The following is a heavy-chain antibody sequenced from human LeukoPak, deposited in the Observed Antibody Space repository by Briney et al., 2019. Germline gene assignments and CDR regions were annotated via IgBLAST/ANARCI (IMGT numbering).Heavy chain of an antibody. CDR1: GFTFSSYS. V-gene: IGHV3-21*01. J-gene: IGHJ5*01. CDR3: ARVAVSGPTGWFDS. D-gene: IGHD2-8*02. Sequence: GGSLRLSCAASGFTFSSYSMNWVRQAPGKGLEWVSSISSSSSYIYYADSVKGRFTISRDNVDNVVYLEMNGLRAEDTATYYCARVAVSGPTGWFDSWGQGTLVIVSS. CDR2: ISSSSSYI.